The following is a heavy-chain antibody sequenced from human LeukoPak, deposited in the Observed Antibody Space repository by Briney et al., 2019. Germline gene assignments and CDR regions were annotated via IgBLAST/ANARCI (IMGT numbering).Heavy chain of an antibody. Sequence: GGSLRLSCAASGFTFSSYSMDWVRQAPGKALKWFSSISSISSYIYYADSVKGRFTISRDNAKTSLYLQMTSLRADETAVYCCARAPKQLVDDFDYWGQGTLVTVSS. D-gene: IGHD6-6*01. CDR1: GFTFSSYS. V-gene: IGHV3-21*01. J-gene: IGHJ4*02. CDR3: ARAPKQLVDDFDY. CDR2: ISSISSYI.